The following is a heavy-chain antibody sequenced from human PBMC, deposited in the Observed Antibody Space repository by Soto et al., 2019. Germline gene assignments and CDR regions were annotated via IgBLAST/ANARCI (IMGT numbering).Heavy chain of an antibody. D-gene: IGHD3-10*01. J-gene: IGHJ6*02. CDR3: ARVSGIYYYGMDV. V-gene: IGHV4-30-2*01. Sequence: SETLSLTCAVSGGSISSGGYSWSWIRQPPGKGLEWIGYIYHSRSTYYNPSLKSRVTISVDTSKNQFSLKLSSVTAADTAVYYCARVSGIYYYGMDVWGQGTTVTVSS. CDR2: IYHSRST. CDR1: GGSISSGGYS.